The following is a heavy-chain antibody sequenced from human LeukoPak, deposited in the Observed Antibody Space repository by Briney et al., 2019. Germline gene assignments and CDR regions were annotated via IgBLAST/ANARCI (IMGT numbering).Heavy chain of an antibody. Sequence: PSVKLSCKAPGGTFSSYAISWVRQAPGQGLEWMGRIIPILGIANYAQKFQGRVTITADKSTSTAYMELRSLRSAATAVSYCARSVVVVAAGNWFDPWGQGTLVTVSS. CDR3: ARSVVVVAAGNWFDP. CDR1: GGTFSSYA. V-gene: IGHV1-69*04. CDR2: IIPILGIA. D-gene: IGHD2-15*01. J-gene: IGHJ5*02.